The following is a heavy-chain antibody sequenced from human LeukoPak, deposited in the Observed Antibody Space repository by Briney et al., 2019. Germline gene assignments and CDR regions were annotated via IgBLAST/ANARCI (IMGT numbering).Heavy chain of an antibody. J-gene: IGHJ4*02. CDR2: IYHSGST. D-gene: IGHD4-17*01. V-gene: IGHV4-38-2*01. CDR3: ARVRTTVTTDFDY. Sequence: SETLSLSCAVSGFSIISGYYWGWIRQPPGKGLEWIGIIYHSGSTSYSPSLKSRVTISVDTSKNQLSLKLTSVTAADTAVYYCARVRTTVTTDFDYWGQGTLVTVSS. CDR1: GFSIISGYY.